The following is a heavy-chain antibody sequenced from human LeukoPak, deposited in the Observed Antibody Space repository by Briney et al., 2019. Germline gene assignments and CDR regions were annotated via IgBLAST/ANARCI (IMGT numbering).Heavy chain of an antibody. D-gene: IGHD3-3*01. CDR2: IDPNSGDT. CDR1: GYPLTGYY. J-gene: IGHJ4*02. V-gene: IGHV1-2*02. Sequence: ASVKVSCKASGYPLTGYYMHWVRQAPGQELEWMGWIDPNSGDTNYAQNLQGRVTMTRDTSINTAYMEVNRLTFDDTAMYYCARDYDSELDYWGQGTLVTVSS. CDR3: ARDYDSELDY.